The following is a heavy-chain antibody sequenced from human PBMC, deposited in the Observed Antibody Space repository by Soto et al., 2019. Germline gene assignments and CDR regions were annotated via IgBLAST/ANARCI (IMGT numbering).Heavy chain of an antibody. D-gene: IGHD2-8*01. V-gene: IGHV3-33*01. Sequence: QVHLVESGGGVVQPGTSLRLSCTASGFTFSTFALHWVRQAPGKGLEWVAIIWSDGNDKHYADSVKGRFTISSDHSKNTLALLINSLRIEDTAVYYCVRVSYCSNGTRYNLGWFGPWGQGNLVTVSS. CDR3: VRVSYCSNGTRYNLGWFGP. CDR2: IWSDGNDK. CDR1: GFTFSTFA. J-gene: IGHJ5*02.